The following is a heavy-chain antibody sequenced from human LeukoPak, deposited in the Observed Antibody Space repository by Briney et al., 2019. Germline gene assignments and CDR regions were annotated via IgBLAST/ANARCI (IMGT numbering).Heavy chain of an antibody. Sequence: GGSLRLSCAASGGTFSSYAISWVRQAPGQGLEWMGGIIPIFGTANYAQKFQGRATVTADESTSTAYMELSSLRSEDTAVYYCATRVDYRLGYYYGMDVWGQGTTVTVSS. CDR1: GGTFSSYA. J-gene: IGHJ6*02. D-gene: IGHD4-11*01. CDR2: IIPIFGTA. CDR3: ATRVDYRLGYYYGMDV. V-gene: IGHV1-69*01.